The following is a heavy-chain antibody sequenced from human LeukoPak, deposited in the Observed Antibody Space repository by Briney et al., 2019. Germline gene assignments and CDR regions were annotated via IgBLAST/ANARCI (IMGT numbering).Heavy chain of an antibody. CDR3: ARVEKHYYYDSSGYYYFDY. J-gene: IGHJ4*02. CDR1: GGSFSGYY. V-gene: IGHV4-34*01. D-gene: IGHD3-22*01. CDR2: IYHSGST. Sequence: SETLSLTCAVYGGSFSGYYWSWIRQPPGKGLEWIGEIYHSGSTNYNPSLKSRVTISVDKSKNQFSLKLSSVTAADTAVYYCARVEKHYYYDSSGYYYFDYWGQGTLVTVSS.